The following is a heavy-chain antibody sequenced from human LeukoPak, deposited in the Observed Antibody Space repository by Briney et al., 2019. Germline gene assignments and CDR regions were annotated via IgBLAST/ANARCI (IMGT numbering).Heavy chain of an antibody. CDR1: GFTFSSYS. J-gene: IGHJ3*01. CDR2: FYPGGAT. CDR3: ARDALVPDGFDL. D-gene: IGHD6-13*01. V-gene: IGHV3-66*01. Sequence: GGSLRLSCAASGFTFSSYSMNWVRQAPGMGLEWVSVFYPGGATYYADSVKGRFTISRDNSKNIVSLQMNSLRAEDTAVYYCARDALVPDGFDLWGQGTMVTVSS.